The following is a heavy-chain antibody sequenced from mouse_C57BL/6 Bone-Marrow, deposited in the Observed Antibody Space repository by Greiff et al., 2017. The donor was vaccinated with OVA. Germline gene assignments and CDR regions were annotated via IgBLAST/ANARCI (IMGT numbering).Heavy chain of an antibody. D-gene: IGHD2-4*01. CDR3: ATTMITTGYAMDY. CDR2: IWSGGST. Sequence: VHLVESGPGLVQPSQSLSITCTVSGFSLTSYGVHWVRQSPGKGLEWLGVIWSGGSTDYNAAFISRLSISKDNSKSQVFFKMNSLQADDTAIYYCATTMITTGYAMDYWGQGTSVTVSS. J-gene: IGHJ4*01. CDR1: GFSLTSYG. V-gene: IGHV2-2*01.